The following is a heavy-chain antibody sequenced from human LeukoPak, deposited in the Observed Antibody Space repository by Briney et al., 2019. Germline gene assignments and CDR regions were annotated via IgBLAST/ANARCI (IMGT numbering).Heavy chain of an antibody. CDR2: IYYSGST. CDR1: GGSISSCY. V-gene: IGHV4-59*01. CDR3: ARIGGYDSSGYLLDY. J-gene: IGHJ4*02. D-gene: IGHD3-22*01. Sequence: PSETLSLTCTVSGGSISSCYWSWIRQPPGKGLEWIGYIYYSGSTNYNPSLKSRVTILVDTSKNQFSLKLSSVTAADTAVYYCARIGGYDSSGYLLDYWGQGTLVTVSS.